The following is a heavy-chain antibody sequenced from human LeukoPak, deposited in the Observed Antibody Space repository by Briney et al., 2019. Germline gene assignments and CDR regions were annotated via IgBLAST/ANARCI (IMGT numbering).Heavy chain of an antibody. CDR1: GGSIGDGTYY. CDR2: VYTTGST. J-gene: IGHJ3*02. D-gene: IGHD2/OR15-2a*01. CDR3: ARDNASLRIVGMHDAFDI. Sequence: SQTLSLTCTVSGGSIGDGTYYWSWIRQPAGKGLEWIGRVYTTGSTNYNPSLKSRVTISLDTSKNQFSLKLTSVTAADTAVYYCARDNASLRIVGMHDAFDIWGQGTMVTVSS. V-gene: IGHV4-61*02.